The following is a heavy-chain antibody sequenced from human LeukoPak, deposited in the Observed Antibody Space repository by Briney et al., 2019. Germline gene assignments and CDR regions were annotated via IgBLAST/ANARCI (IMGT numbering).Heavy chain of an antibody. J-gene: IGHJ4*02. V-gene: IGHV1-2*02. CDR1: GYTFTGYY. CDR2: INPNSGGT. Sequence: GASVKVSCKASGYTFTGYYMHWVRQAPGQGLEWMGWINPNSGGTNYAQKFQGRVTMTRDTSISTAYMELSRLRSDDTAVYYCARDGYCSGGSCYYYFDYWGQGTLVTVSS. D-gene: IGHD2-15*01. CDR3: ARDGYCSGGSCYYYFDY.